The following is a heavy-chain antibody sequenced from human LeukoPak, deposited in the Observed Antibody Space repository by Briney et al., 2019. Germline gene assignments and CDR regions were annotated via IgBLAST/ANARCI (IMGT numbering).Heavy chain of an antibody. D-gene: IGHD2-8*01. V-gene: IGHV3-21*01. Sequence: GGSLRVSCAASGFTFSSYSMNWVRQAPGKGLEWVSSISSSSSYIYYADSVKGRFTISRDNAKNSLYLQMNSLRAEDTAVYYCARVYLERLTAGYFDHWGQGTQVTVSP. CDR3: ARVYLERLTAGYFDH. J-gene: IGHJ4*02. CDR2: ISSSSSYI. CDR1: GFTFSSYS.